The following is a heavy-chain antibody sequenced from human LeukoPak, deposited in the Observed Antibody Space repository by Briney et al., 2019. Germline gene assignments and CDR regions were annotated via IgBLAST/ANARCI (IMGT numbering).Heavy chain of an antibody. D-gene: IGHD3-10*01. CDR1: GGSFSGYY. Sequence: SETLSLTCAVYGGSFSGYYWSWIRQPAGKGLEWIGRIYTSGSTNYNPSLKSRVTMSVDTSKNQFSLKLSSVTAADTAVYYCARSITMVRGVPNWFDPWGQGTLVTVSS. J-gene: IGHJ5*02. V-gene: IGHV4-59*10. CDR3: ARSITMVRGVPNWFDP. CDR2: IYTSGST.